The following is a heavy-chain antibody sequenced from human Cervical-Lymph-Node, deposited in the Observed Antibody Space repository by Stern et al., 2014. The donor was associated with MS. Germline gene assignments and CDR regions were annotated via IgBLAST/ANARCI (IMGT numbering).Heavy chain of an antibody. J-gene: IGHJ6*02. D-gene: IGHD2-15*01. V-gene: IGHV1-69*06. CDR2: IIPIFGPA. CDR3: ARGLSWVAVPDYYGMDV. CDR1: GDTFTSYA. Sequence: VQLVESGAEVKKPGSSVKVSCKASGDTFTSYAISWVRQAPGQGLEWMGGIIPIFGPANNAQKFQGRVTITADKSTSTVYMELRSLRSDDTAVYYCARGLSWVAVPDYYGMDVWGQGTTVTVSS.